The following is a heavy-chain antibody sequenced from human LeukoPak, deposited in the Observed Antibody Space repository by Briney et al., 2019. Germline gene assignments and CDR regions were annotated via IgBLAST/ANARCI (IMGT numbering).Heavy chain of an antibody. Sequence: PGGSVRLSCAASGFTFLSYWMHGVRQAPGKGLVGASRMNSDGCSTSYADSPKGRFTISRDNAKNTLYLQMNSLRAEDTAVYYCASDYGGPLTFDPWGQGTLVTVSS. J-gene: IGHJ5*02. D-gene: IGHD4-23*01. CDR1: GFTFLSYW. V-gene: IGHV3-74*01. CDR3: ASDYGGPLTFDP. CDR2: MNSDGCST.